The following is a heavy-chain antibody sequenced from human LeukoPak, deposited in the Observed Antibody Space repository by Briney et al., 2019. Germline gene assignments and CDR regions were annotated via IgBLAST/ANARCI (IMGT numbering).Heavy chain of an antibody. V-gene: IGHV1-2*06. CDR3: ARVFSKSGWYYLDY. Sequence: ASVKVSCKTSGYTFTDYYIHWVRQAPGQGLEWMGRINSKSGGTNYAQNFQGRVIMTRDTSISTAYMELSRLKSDDTAVYYCARVFSKSGWYYLDYWGQGTLVTVSS. D-gene: IGHD6-19*01. CDR1: GYTFTDYY. CDR2: INSKSGGT. J-gene: IGHJ4*02.